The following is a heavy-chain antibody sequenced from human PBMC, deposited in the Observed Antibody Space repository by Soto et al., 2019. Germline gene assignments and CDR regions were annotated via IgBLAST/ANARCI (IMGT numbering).Heavy chain of an antibody. D-gene: IGHD2-15*01. CDR3: ARDSGGSSKNY. V-gene: IGHV3-48*02. Sequence: GGSLRLSCAASGFTFSSYSMNWVRQAPGKGLEWVSYISSSSTIYYADSVKGRFTISRDNAKNSLYLQMNSLRDEDTAVYYCARDSGGSSKNYWGQGTLVTVSS. CDR1: GFTFSSYS. CDR2: ISSSSTI. J-gene: IGHJ4*02.